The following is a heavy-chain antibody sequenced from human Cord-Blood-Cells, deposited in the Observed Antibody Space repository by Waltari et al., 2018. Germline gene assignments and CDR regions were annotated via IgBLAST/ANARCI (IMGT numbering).Heavy chain of an antibody. CDR1: GFTFSNAW. D-gene: IGHD5-12*01. CDR3: TTVSLVATIDY. Sequence: EVQLVESGGGLVKHGGSLRLSCPASGFTFSNAWMSWVRQAPGKGLEWVGRIKSKTDGGTTDYAAPVKGRFTISRDDSKNTLYLQMNSLKTEDTAVYYCTTVSLVATIDYWGQGTLVTVSS. CDR2: IKSKTDGGTT. V-gene: IGHV3-15*01. J-gene: IGHJ4*02.